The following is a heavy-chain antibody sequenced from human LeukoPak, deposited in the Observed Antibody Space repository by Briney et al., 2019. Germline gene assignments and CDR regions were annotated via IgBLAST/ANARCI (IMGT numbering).Heavy chain of an antibody. Sequence: SEALSLTCTVSGGSISSYYWSWIRQPPGKGLEWIGYIYYSGSTNYNPSLKSRVTISVDTSKNQFSLKLSSVTAADTAVYYCARGSEQLVYGTWGQGTLVTVSS. CDR2: IYYSGST. J-gene: IGHJ5*02. D-gene: IGHD6-13*01. V-gene: IGHV4-59*01. CDR3: ARGSEQLVYGT. CDR1: GGSISSYY.